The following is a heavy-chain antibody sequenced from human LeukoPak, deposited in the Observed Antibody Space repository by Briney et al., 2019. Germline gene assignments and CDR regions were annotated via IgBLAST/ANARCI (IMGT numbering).Heavy chain of an antibody. CDR2: IDGSSGNL. CDR1: GFTFGSYG. Sequence: GGSLRLPCAASGFTFGSYGMSWVRQAPGKGLEWVSGIDGSSGNLYYADSVKGRFSISRDNSKNTLYLQMDSLRADDTAVYYCAKNMGEYSGRYFDFWGQGTLVTVSS. V-gene: IGHV3-23*01. J-gene: IGHJ4*02. CDR3: AKNMGEYSGRYFDF. D-gene: IGHD5-12*01.